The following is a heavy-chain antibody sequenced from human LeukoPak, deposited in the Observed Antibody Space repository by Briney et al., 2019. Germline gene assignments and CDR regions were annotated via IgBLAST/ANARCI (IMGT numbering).Heavy chain of an antibody. CDR1: GFTFSNFG. J-gene: IGHJ4*02. CDR3: AKDQKVRGVIPDY. D-gene: IGHD3-10*01. Sequence: GGSLRLSCAASGFTFSNFGMHWVRQAPGKGLGWVAVISYDGSNTYYADSVKGRFTISRDNSKNTLYLQMNSLRAEDTAVYYCAKDQKVRGVIPDYWGQGTLVTVSS. CDR2: ISYDGSNT. V-gene: IGHV3-30*18.